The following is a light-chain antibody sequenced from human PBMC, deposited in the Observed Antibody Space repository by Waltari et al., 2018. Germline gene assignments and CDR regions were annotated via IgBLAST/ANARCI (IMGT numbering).Light chain of an antibody. CDR3: QQYHSTSWT. J-gene: IGKJ1*01. V-gene: IGKV4-1*01. Sequence: DIVMTQSPDSLAVSLGERATINCKSSQSVLYSSNNKDYVAWYQQKPGQPPKLPIYWASTRESGVPDRFSGSGSGTEFTLTIRSLQAEDVAVYYCQQYHSTSWTFGQGTKVEIK. CDR1: QSVLYSSNNKDY. CDR2: WAS.